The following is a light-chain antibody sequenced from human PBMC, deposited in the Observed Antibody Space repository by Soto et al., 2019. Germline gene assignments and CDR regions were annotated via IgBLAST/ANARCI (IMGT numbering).Light chain of an antibody. CDR1: QSVSSN. J-gene: IGKJ1*01. Sequence: EIVMTQSPATLSVSPGERATLSCRASQSVSSNLAWYQQKPGQAPRLLIYGASTTATGIPARFSGSGSGTEFNLTISSLQSEDFAVYYCQQYNNWPPWTFGQGNKVEIK. V-gene: IGKV3-15*01. CDR2: GAS. CDR3: QQYNNWPPWT.